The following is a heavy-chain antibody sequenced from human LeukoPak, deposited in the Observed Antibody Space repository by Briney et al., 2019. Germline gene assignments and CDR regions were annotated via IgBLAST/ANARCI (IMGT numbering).Heavy chain of an antibody. CDR3: AKSPAGSYSRSRASDI. D-gene: IGHD3-10*01. V-gene: IGHV3-23*01. CDR1: GFTFSSYA. CDR2: ISGSGGST. Sequence: GGSLRLSCAASGFTFSSYAMSWVRQAPGKGLEWVSAISGSGGSTYYADSVKGRFTISRDNSKNTLYLQMNSLRAEDTAVYYCAKSPAGSYSRSRASDIWGQGTMVTVSS. J-gene: IGHJ3*02.